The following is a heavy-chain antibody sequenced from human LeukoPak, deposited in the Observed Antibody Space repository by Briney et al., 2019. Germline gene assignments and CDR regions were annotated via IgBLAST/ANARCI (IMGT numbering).Heavy chain of an antibody. J-gene: IGHJ4*02. CDR2: IYSGGST. Sequence: QPGGSLRLSCVASGFTASSDYMSWVRQAPGKGLEWVSVIYSGGSTDYADSVKGRFTISRDNSKNTLYLQMNSLRTEDTAVYYCAKAEGYDILTGLDYWGQGTLVTVSS. CDR3: AKAEGYDILTGLDY. CDR1: GFTASSDY. D-gene: IGHD3-9*01. V-gene: IGHV3-53*01.